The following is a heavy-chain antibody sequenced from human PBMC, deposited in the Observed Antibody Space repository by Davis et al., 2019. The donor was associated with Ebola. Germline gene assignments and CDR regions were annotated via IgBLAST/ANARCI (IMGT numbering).Heavy chain of an antibody. J-gene: IGHJ5*02. CDR3: ARSAITIFGVPMGWFDP. Sequence: ASVKVSCKASGYTFTTYGISWVRQAPGQGLEWMGWISAYNGNTNYAQKLQGRVTMTTETSTNKAYMELRSLRSDDTAVYYCARSAITIFGVPMGWFDPWGQGTLVTVSS. V-gene: IGHV1-18*01. CDR1: GYTFTTYG. D-gene: IGHD3-3*01. CDR2: ISAYNGNT.